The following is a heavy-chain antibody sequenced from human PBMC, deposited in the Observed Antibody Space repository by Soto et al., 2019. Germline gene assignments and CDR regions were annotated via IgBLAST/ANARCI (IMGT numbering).Heavy chain of an antibody. CDR3: ARVSCSGGSCYSYAFDS. Sequence: GGSLRLSCAASGFTFSSYWMHWVRQAPGKGLVWVSRINSDGSSTSYADSVKGRFTISRDNAKNTLYLQMNSLRAEDTAVYYCARVSCSGGSCYSYAFDSWGQGKMVTVSS. CDR1: GFTFSSYW. CDR2: INSDGSST. J-gene: IGHJ3*02. D-gene: IGHD2-15*01. V-gene: IGHV3-74*01.